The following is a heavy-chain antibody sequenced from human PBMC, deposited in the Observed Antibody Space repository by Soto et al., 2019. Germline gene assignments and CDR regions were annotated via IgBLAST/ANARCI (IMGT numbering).Heavy chain of an antibody. CDR3: ARRSGMGSYYPLDY. V-gene: IGHV5-51*01. Sequence: GASLKISCKGSGYSFSTYWIGWVRQMPGKGLEWMGIIYPGDSDTKYSPSFQGQVTISVDKSISIAYLQWGSLKASDTAVYYCARRSGMGSYYPLDYWGQGTLVTVSS. D-gene: IGHD3-10*01. CDR2: IYPGDSDT. CDR1: GYSFSTYW. J-gene: IGHJ4*02.